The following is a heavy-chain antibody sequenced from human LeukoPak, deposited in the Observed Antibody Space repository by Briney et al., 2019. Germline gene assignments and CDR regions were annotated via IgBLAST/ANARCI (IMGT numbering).Heavy chain of an antibody. CDR3: ARGGDYSGYYYVLGY. J-gene: IGHJ4*02. Sequence: SETLSLTCAVSGGSFSGHYWSWIRQPPGKGLEWIGEINHSGGTNYNPSLKSRVTISVDTSKNQFYLNLSSVTAADTAVYYCARGGDYSGYYYVLGYWGQGTLVTVSS. D-gene: IGHD3-22*01. CDR1: GGSFSGHY. V-gene: IGHV4-34*01. CDR2: INHSGGT.